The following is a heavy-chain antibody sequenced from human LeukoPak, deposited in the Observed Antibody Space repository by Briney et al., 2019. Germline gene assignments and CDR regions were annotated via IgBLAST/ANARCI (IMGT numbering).Heavy chain of an antibody. Sequence: SEALSLTCTISGGSITTYYWRWIRQPPGQGLEYIGYIYYSRNNSYNPSLSSRVTISVDTSKNQTTLKLSTLTAADTAVYYCARQQKINWGTYWYFDLGGRGTLVTVSS. J-gene: IGHJ2*01. D-gene: IGHD3-16*01. V-gene: IGHV4-59*08. CDR1: GGSITTYY. CDR3: ARQQKINWGTYWYFDL. CDR2: IYYSRNN.